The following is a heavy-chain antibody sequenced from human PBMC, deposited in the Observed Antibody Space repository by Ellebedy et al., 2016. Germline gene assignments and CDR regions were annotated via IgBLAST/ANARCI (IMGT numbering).Heavy chain of an antibody. CDR2: MNPDGSRK. Sequence: GESLKISCAASGFTFSNFWMAWVRQAPGRGLEWVANMNPDGSRKGYVDSVKGRFTISRDNARNSLSLQMNSLRAEDTAVYYCAREGSSLYPSSSHWFDAWGQGTLVTV. CDR3: AREGSSLYPSSSHWFDA. J-gene: IGHJ5*02. D-gene: IGHD6-6*01. V-gene: IGHV3-7*01. CDR1: GFTFSNFW.